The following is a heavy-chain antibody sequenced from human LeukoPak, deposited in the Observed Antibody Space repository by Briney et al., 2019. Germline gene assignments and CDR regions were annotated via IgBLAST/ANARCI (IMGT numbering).Heavy chain of an antibody. CDR3: AKEDDSYPVFDY. CDR2: ISYDGSNK. V-gene: IGHV3-30*18. CDR1: GFTFSSYG. D-gene: IGHD5-18*01. J-gene: IGHJ4*02. Sequence: PGRSLRLSCAASGFTFSSYGMHWVRQAPGKGLEWVAVISYDGSNKYYTDSVKGRFTISRDNSKNTLYLQMNSLRAEDTAVYYCAKEDDSYPVFDYWGQGTLVTVSS.